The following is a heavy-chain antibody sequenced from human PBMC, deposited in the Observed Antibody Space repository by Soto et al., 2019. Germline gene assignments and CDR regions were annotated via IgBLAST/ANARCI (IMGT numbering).Heavy chain of an antibody. CDR3: ARRGNMVYYFDY. CDR2: IYYSGST. J-gene: IGHJ4*02. CDR1: GGSISSYY. V-gene: IGHV4-59*01. Sequence: SETLSLTCTVSGGSISSYYWSWIRQPPGKGLELIGYIYYSGSTNYNPSLKSRVTISVDTSKNQFSLKLSSVTAADTAVYYCARRGNMVYYFDYWGQGTLVTVSS. D-gene: IGHD2-8*01.